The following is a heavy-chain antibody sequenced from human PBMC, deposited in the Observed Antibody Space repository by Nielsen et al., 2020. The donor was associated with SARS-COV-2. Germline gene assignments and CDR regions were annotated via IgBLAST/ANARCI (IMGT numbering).Heavy chain of an antibody. V-gene: IGHV4-34*01. CDR1: GGSFSGYY. D-gene: IGHD2-15*01. CDR3: ARQRVVVVAAMNDY. CDR2: INHSGST. J-gene: IGHJ4*02. Sequence: SETLSLTCAVYGGSFSGYYWSWIRQPPGKGLEWIGEINHSGSTNYNPSLKSRVTISVDTSKNQFSLKLSSVTAADTAVYYCARQRVVVVAAMNDYWGQGTLVTVSS.